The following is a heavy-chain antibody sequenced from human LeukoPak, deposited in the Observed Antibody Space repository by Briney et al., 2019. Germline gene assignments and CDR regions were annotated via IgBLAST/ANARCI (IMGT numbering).Heavy chain of an antibody. Sequence: PSETLSLTCTVSGGSISSHYWTWIRQPPGKGLEWIGYFFYTGTTTYNPSLRNRVTISADTSKKQFSLTLTSVTAADTAIYYCATPRPGGTYPTFDYWGQGALVTVSS. CDR3: ATPRPGGTYPTFDY. CDR2: FFYTGTT. D-gene: IGHD1-1*01. J-gene: IGHJ4*02. CDR1: GGSISSHY. V-gene: IGHV4-59*11.